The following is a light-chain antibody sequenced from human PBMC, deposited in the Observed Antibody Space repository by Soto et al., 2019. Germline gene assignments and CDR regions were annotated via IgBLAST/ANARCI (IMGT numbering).Light chain of an antibody. V-gene: IGLV2-14*03. CDR3: SSYTTNRPDV. CDR2: DVS. CDR1: SSDLGTYDY. Sequence: QSVLTQPASVSGSPGQSITISCTGTSSDLGTYDYVSWYQHHPGKAPKLMIYDVSNRPSGVSNRFSGSKSGNTASLAISGLQAEDEADYYCSSYTTNRPDVFGTGTKVTVL. J-gene: IGLJ1*01.